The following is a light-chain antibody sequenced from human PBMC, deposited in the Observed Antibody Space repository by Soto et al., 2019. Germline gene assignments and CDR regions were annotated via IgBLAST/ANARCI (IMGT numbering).Light chain of an antibody. CDR2: GAS. Sequence: DIVLTQSPGTLSLSPGERATLSCKASRYIGGDSLAWYQQKPGQAPNLLIYGASRRATAFPDRFSGSGSGTDFTLTISRLEPEDSAVYFCQQYDTSPRTLGGGTKVEI. CDR3: QQYDTSPRT. CDR1: RYIGGDS. V-gene: IGKV3-20*01. J-gene: IGKJ4*01.